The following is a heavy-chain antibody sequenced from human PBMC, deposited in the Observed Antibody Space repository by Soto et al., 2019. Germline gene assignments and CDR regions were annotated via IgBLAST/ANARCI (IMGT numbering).Heavy chain of an antibody. CDR2: ISSSGSTV. V-gene: IGHV3-48*02. CDR3: ARCRGYSYGYGDY. CDR1: GFTFSSYS. Sequence: EVQLVESGGGLVQPGGSLRLSCAASGFTFSSYSMNWVRQAPGKGLEWVSYISSSGSTVDYADSVKGRFTISRDNAKNSLYLEMNSLRDEDTAAYYCARCRGYSYGYGDYWGQGTLVTVSS. D-gene: IGHD5-18*01. J-gene: IGHJ4*02.